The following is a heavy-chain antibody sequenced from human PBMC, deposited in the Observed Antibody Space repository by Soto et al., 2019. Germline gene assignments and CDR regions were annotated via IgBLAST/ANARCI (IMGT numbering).Heavy chain of an antibody. CDR1: GAYISDFS. D-gene: IGHD1-7*01. CDR3: ARESGENWTYEAH. CDR2: ITVNGNT. Sequence: SETLSLTCTVSGAYISDFSWSWIRQPAGKGLEWIGRITVNGNTQYNPSFRSRVTMSMDTSRNQFSLNLQSATAADTALYYCARESGENWTYEAHWGQGTLVTVSS. J-gene: IGHJ1*01. V-gene: IGHV4-4*07.